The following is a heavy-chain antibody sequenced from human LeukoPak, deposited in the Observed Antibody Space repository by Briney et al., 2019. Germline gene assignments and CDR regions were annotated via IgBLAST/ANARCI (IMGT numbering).Heavy chain of an antibody. V-gene: IGHV1-18*01. D-gene: IGHD3-22*01. J-gene: IGHJ4*02. Sequence: ASVKVSCKASGYTFTSYGISWVRQAPGQGLEWMGWISAYNGNTNYAQKLQGRVTMTTDTSTSTAYMELRSLRSDDTAVYYCARRGWYDSSGYRYYYFDYWGQGTLVTVSS. CDR2: ISAYNGNT. CDR1: GYTFTSYG. CDR3: ARRGWYDSSGYRYYYFDY.